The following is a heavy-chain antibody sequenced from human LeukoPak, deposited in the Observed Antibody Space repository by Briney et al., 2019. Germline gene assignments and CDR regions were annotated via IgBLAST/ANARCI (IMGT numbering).Heavy chain of an antibody. CDR3: VKRGGYGLIDY. J-gene: IGHJ4*02. D-gene: IGHD1-1*01. Sequence: SETLSLTCAGSGASISGSGYYLGWIRQPPGKGLEWIGNIYYTGSTYYNASLQSRVTISIDMSKNQFSLRLSSVTAADTAMYYCVKRGGYGLIDYWGQGTLVTVSS. CDR1: GASISGSGYY. CDR2: IYYTGST. V-gene: IGHV4-39*01.